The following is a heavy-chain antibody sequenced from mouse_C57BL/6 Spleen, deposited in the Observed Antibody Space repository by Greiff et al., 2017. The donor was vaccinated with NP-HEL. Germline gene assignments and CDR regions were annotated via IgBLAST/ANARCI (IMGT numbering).Heavy chain of an antibody. J-gene: IGHJ4*01. Sequence: DVHLVESGAELVKPGASVKLSCTASGFNIKDYYMHWVKQRTEQGLEWIGRIDPEDGETKYAPKFQGKATITADTSSNTAYLQLSSLTSEDTAVYYCARWDDYDSYAMDYWGQGTSVTVSS. CDR2: IDPEDGET. CDR1: GFNIKDYY. CDR3: ARWDDYDSYAMDY. V-gene: IGHV14-2*01. D-gene: IGHD2-4*01.